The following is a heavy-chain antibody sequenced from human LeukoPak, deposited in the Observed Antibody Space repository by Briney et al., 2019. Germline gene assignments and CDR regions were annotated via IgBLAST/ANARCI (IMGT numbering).Heavy chain of an antibody. CDR2: IYHSGST. V-gene: IGHV4-38-2*01. D-gene: IGHD2-2*01. J-gene: IGHJ4*02. CDR1: GYSISSGYY. CDR3: ARGEGYCSSTSCRPQFWDC. Sequence: SETLSLTCAVSGYSISSGYYWGWIRQPPGKGLEWIGSIYHSGSTYYNPSLKSRVTISVDTSKNQFSLKLSSVAAADTAVYYCARGEGYCSSTSCRPQFWDCWGQGTLVTVSS.